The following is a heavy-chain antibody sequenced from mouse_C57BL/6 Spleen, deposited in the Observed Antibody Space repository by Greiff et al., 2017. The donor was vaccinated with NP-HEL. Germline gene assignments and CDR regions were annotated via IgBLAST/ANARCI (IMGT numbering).Heavy chain of an antibody. J-gene: IGHJ4*01. D-gene: IGHD2-10*02. V-gene: IGHV1-26*01. Sequence: EVQLQQSGPELVKPGASVKISCKASGYTFTDYYMNWVKQSHGKSLEWIGDINPNNGGTSYNQKFKGKATLTVDKSSSTAYMELRSLTSEDSAVYYCARCPGGMAMDYWGQGTSVTVSS. CDR3: ARCPGGMAMDY. CDR1: GYTFTDYY. CDR2: INPNNGGT.